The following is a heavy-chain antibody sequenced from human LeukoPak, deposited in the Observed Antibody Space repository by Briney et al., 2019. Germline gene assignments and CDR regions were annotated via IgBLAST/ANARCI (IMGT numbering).Heavy chain of an antibody. D-gene: IGHD3-3*01. CDR1: GYSISSGYY. CDR2: IYHSGST. J-gene: IGHJ3*02. Sequence: PSETLSLTCTVSGYSISSGYYWGWIRQPPGKGLEWIGSIYHSGSTNYNPSLKSRVTISVDTSKNQFSLKLSSVTAADTAVYYCAREEITIFGVASDAFDIWGQGTMVTVSS. CDR3: AREEITIFGVASDAFDI. V-gene: IGHV4-38-2*02.